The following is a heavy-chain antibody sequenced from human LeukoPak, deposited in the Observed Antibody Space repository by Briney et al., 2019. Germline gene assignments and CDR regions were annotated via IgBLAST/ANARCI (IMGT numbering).Heavy chain of an antibody. V-gene: IGHV3-74*01. CDR3: AREVTGIDRFGLDV. CDR1: GFTFGGSY. Sequence: PGGSLRLSCAASGFTFGGSYIHWVRQAPGKGLVWVSRINSDGGSTSYADSVKGRFTISRDNAKNTLYLQMSSLTVEDTAVYYCAREVTGIDRFGLDVWGQGTTVTVSS. J-gene: IGHJ6*02. D-gene: IGHD5-18*01. CDR2: INSDGGST.